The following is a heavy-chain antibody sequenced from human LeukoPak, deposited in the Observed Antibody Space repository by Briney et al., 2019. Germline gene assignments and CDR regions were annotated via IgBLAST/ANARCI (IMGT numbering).Heavy chain of an antibody. V-gene: IGHV3-23*01. Sequence: GGSLRLSCAASGFTFSSYAMSWVRQAPGKGREGVSAISGSGGSRYYADCVKGRFTISRDNSKNTLHLQMNSLRAEDTAVYYCANTRGYGSGGYFDYWGQGTLVTVSS. CDR3: ANTRGYGSGGYFDY. J-gene: IGHJ4*02. CDR1: GFTFSSYA. CDR2: ISGSGGSR. D-gene: IGHD3-10*01.